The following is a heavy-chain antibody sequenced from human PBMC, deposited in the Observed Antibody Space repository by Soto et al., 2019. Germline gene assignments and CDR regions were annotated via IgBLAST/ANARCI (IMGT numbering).Heavy chain of an antibody. CDR2: IYNSGST. CDR3: ARKYGIPVAGTFDY. V-gene: IGHV4-28*01. D-gene: IGHD6-19*01. CDR1: GYSVSDSNW. J-gene: IGHJ4*02. Sequence: ASETLSLTCAVSGYSVSDSNWWGWIRQPPGKGLEWMGHIYNSGSTYYKSSLKGRVTMSIDTSKNQFSLRLYSVTAVDTAVYYCARKYGIPVAGTFDYWGQGTLVTVSS.